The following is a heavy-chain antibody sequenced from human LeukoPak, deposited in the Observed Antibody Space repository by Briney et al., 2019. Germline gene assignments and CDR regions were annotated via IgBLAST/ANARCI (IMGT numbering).Heavy chain of an antibody. Sequence: GGSLRLSCAASGFTFNNYAMSWVRQAPGKGLEWVSGIGTGGTTYYADSVKGRFTISRDNSKNTLYLQMNSLRAEDTAVYYCARVLRYCSGGNCYSGGLGYMDVWGKGTTVTISS. CDR3: ARVLRYCSGGNCYSGGLGYMDV. CDR1: GFTFNNYA. J-gene: IGHJ6*03. CDR2: IGTGGTT. D-gene: IGHD2-15*01. V-gene: IGHV3-23*01.